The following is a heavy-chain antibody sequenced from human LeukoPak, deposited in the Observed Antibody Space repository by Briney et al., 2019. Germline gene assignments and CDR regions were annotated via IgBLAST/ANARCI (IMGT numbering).Heavy chain of an antibody. J-gene: IGHJ4*02. D-gene: IGHD5-12*01. CDR1: GFTFSSYA. CDR2: ISGSGGST. Sequence: GGSLRLSCAASGFTFSSYAMSWVRQAPGKGLEWVSAISGSGGSTYYADSVKGRFTISRDNSKNTLYLQMNSLRAEDTAVYYCAKSMGGYDLPDYSDYWGQGTLVTVSS. V-gene: IGHV3-23*01. CDR3: AKSMGGYDLPDYSDY.